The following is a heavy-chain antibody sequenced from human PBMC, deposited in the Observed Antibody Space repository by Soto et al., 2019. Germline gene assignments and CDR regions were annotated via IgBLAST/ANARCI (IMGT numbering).Heavy chain of an antibody. Sequence: SETLSLTCTVSGGSISSYYWSWIRQPPGKGLEWIGYIHYSGSTNYNPSLKSRVTISVDTSKNQFSLKLSSVTAADTAVYYCARAYAYYFDYWGQGTLLTVSS. J-gene: IGHJ4*02. CDR3: ARAYAYYFDY. V-gene: IGHV4-59*01. CDR2: IHYSGST. CDR1: GGSISSYY.